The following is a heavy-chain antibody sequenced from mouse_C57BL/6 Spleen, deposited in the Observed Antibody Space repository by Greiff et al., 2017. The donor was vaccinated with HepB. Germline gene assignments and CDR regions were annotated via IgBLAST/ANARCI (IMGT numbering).Heavy chain of an antibody. D-gene: IGHD2-5*01. CDR1: GFTFSDYY. Sequence: EVKLVESEGGLVQPGSSMKLSCTASGFTFSDYYMAWVRQVPEKGLEWVANINYDGSSTYYLDSLKSRFIISRDNAKNILYLQMSSLKSEDTATYYCARDYSNYGYYAMDYWGQGTSVTVSS. CDR3: ARDYSNYGYYAMDY. CDR2: INYDGSST. J-gene: IGHJ4*01. V-gene: IGHV5-16*01.